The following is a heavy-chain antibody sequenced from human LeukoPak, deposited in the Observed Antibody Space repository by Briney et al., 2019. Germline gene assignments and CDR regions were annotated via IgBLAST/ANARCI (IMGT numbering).Heavy chain of an antibody. D-gene: IGHD1-26*01. Sequence: GGSLRLSCAASGLTFSTCGMHWVRQAPGKGLEWVAFIRYDGSNKYYADSVKGRFIISRDNSENTLSLQMNSPRAEDTAVYYCARDKEGAPDYWGQGTLVTVSS. J-gene: IGHJ4*02. CDR1: GLTFSTCG. CDR2: IRYDGSNK. CDR3: ARDKEGAPDY. V-gene: IGHV3-30*02.